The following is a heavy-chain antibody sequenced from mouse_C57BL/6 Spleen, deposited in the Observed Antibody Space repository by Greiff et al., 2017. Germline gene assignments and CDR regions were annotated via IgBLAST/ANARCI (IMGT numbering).Heavy chain of an antibody. Sequence: VQLKESGGGLVKPGGSLKLSCAASGFTFSSYAMSWVRQTPEKRLEWVATISDGGSYTYYPDNVKGRFTISRDNAKNNLYLQMSHLKSEDTAMYYCARKEGQAWFAYWGQGTLVTVSA. J-gene: IGHJ3*01. CDR2: ISDGGSYT. D-gene: IGHD3-3*01. CDR3: ARKEGQAWFAY. CDR1: GFTFSSYA. V-gene: IGHV5-4*01.